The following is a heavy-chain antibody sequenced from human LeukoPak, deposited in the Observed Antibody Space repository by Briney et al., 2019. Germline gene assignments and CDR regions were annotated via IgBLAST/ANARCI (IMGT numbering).Heavy chain of an antibody. D-gene: IGHD3-22*01. CDR2: ISDRGTST. CDR3: VKEVLSGYGDY. CDR1: GFTFSTYA. Sequence: PGRSLRLSCAASGFTFSTYAMDWVRQAPGKGLEWVSGISDRGTSTYYADSVKGRFTISRDNSKNTLYLQMSSLRAEDTAVYYCVKEVLSGYGDYWGQGTLVTVSS. V-gene: IGHV3-23*01. J-gene: IGHJ4*02.